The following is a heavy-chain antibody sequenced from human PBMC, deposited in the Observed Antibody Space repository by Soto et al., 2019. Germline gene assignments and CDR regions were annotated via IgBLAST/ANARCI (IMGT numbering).Heavy chain of an antibody. Sequence: QVQLVQSGAEVKKPGASVKVSCKASGYTFTTYAIHWVRQAPGQRLEWMGWINTGNGNTEYSQTFQGRVTITRDTSASTVYMELSSLRSEDTAMYYCTRVNTIFLNAEYYSYDMDVWGQGTTVTVAS. CDR3: TRVNTIFLNAEYYSYDMDV. V-gene: IGHV1-3*04. CDR2: INTGNGNT. J-gene: IGHJ6*02. CDR1: GYTFTTYA. D-gene: IGHD3-9*01.